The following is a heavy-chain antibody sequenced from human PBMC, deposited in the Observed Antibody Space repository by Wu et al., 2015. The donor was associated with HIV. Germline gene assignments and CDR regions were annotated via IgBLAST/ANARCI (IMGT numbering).Heavy chain of an antibody. CDR2: INPNSGDT. V-gene: IGHV1-2*02. J-gene: IGHJ3*02. D-gene: IGHD3-10*01. CDR1: GYTFTGYH. Sequence: QVQLVQSGAEVKKPGASVKVSCKASGYTFTGYHMHWVRQAPGQGLEWMGWINPNSGDTNFAQEFQGRVTMTRDTSINTAYMELNRLRSDDTAVFYCARGRYYGSIMGXFDIWGQGTMVTVSS. CDR3: ARGRYYGSIMGXFDI.